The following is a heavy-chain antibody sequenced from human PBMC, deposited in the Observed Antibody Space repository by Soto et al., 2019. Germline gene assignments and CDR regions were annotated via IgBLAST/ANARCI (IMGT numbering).Heavy chain of an antibody. CDR1: GFTVSSNY. D-gene: IGHD3-22*01. J-gene: IGHJ4*02. CDR2: IYSGGST. Sequence: GGSLRLSCAASGFTVSSNYMSWVRQAPGKGLEWVSVIYSGGSTYYADSVKGRFTISRDNSKNTLYLQMNSLRAEDTAVYYCARAGDYYDSSGYWDYWGQGALVTGSS. CDR3: ARAGDYYDSSGYWDY. V-gene: IGHV3-53*01.